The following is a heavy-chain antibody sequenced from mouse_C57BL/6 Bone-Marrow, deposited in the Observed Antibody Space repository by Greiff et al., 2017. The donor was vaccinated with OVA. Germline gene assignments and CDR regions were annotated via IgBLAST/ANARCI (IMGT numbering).Heavy chain of an antibody. D-gene: IGHD1-1*01. CDR2: ISSGGDYI. Sequence: VKVEESGEGLVKPGGSLKLSCAASGFTFSSYAMSWVRQTPEKRLEWVAYISSGGDYIYYADTVKGRFTISRDNARNTLYLQMSSLKSEDTAMYYCTRDYYGSSLFAYWGQGTLVTVSA. CDR3: TRDYYGSSLFAY. J-gene: IGHJ3*01. V-gene: IGHV5S21*01. CDR1: GFTFSSYA.